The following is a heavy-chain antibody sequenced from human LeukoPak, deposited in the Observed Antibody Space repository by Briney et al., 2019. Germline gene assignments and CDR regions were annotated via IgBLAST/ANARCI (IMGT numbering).Heavy chain of an antibody. V-gene: IGHV3-30-3*01. CDR1: GFTFNSYA. Sequence: GRSLRLSCAASGFTFNSYAMHWVRQAPGKGPEWVAVISYDGSNKYYADSVKGRFTISRDNSKNTLYLQMNSLRAEDTAVYYCARDQDLRYSSGWYRSFDYWGQGTLVTVSS. D-gene: IGHD6-19*01. J-gene: IGHJ4*02. CDR3: ARDQDLRYSSGWYRSFDY. CDR2: ISYDGSNK.